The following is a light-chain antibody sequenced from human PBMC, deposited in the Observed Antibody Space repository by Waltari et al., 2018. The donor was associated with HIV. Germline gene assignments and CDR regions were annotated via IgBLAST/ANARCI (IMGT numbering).Light chain of an antibody. CDR1: SSNIGSNF. CDR3: AAWTDSRYVV. V-gene: IGLV1-47*01. J-gene: IGLJ2*01. CDR2: RNN. Sequence: QSVLTQPPSASGAPGQRVTISCSGSSSNIGSNFVSWFQKLPGTAPKPPIYRNNQRPSGVPDRFSGSKSGTSASLAISGLRSEDEADYYCAAWTDSRYVVFGGGTKLTVL.